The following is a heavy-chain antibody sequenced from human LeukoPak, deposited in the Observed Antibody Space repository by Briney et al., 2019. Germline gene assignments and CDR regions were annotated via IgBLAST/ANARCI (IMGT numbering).Heavy chain of an antibody. CDR2: IYSGGST. CDR1: GFTVSSNH. V-gene: IGHV3-53*01. J-gene: IGHJ2*01. CDR3: ARSFYYYDSSGEAFDL. D-gene: IGHD3-22*01. Sequence: GGSLRLSCAASGFTVSSNHMSWVRQAPGKGLEWVSVIYSGGSTYYADSVKGRFTISRDNSKNTLYLQMNSLRAEDTAVHYCARSFYYYDSSGEAFDLWGRGTLVTVSS.